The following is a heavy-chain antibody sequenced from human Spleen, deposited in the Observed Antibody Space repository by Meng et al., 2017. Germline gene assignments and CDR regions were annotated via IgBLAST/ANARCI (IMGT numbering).Heavy chain of an antibody. V-gene: IGHV1-2*02. D-gene: IGHD2/OR15-2a*01. CDR3: ARHSTDWSLDY. CDR1: GYTFTGYS. J-gene: IGHJ4*02. CDR2: VNPNHGGA. Sequence: QVQLVQSRAAVKKPGASVKVSCKASGYTFTGYSVHWIRQAPGQGLEWMGWVNPNHGGASYAQKFQGRLTMTIDTSTTTVYMELRSLRSDDSALYYCARHSTDWSLDYWGQGTLVTVSS.